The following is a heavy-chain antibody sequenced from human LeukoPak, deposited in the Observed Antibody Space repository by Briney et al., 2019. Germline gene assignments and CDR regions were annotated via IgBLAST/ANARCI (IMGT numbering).Heavy chain of an antibody. J-gene: IGHJ4*02. D-gene: IGHD3-10*01. CDR3: ARDGRGITPTYYFDY. CDR1: GFTFSDYY. Sequence: GGSLRLSCAASGFTFSDYYMSWIRQAPGKGLEWVSYISSSGSTIYYADSVKGRFTISMDNAKNSLYLQMNSLRAEDTAVYYCARDGRGITPTYYFDYWGQGTLVTVSS. CDR2: ISSSGSTI. V-gene: IGHV3-11*04.